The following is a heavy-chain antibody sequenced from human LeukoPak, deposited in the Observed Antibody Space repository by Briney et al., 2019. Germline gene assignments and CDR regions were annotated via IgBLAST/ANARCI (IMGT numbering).Heavy chain of an antibody. CDR1: GGTFSSYT. Sequence: SVKVSCKASGGTFSSYTISWVRQAPGQGLEWMGRIIPILGIANYAQKFQGRVTITADKSTSTAYMELSSLRSEDTAVYYCARDLRVVPAEVWFDPWGQGTLVTISS. V-gene: IGHV1-69*04. CDR3: ARDLRVVPAEVWFDP. D-gene: IGHD2-2*01. J-gene: IGHJ5*02. CDR2: IIPILGIA.